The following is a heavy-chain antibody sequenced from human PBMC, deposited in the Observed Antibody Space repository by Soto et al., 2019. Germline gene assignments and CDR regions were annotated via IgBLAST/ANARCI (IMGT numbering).Heavy chain of an antibody. Sequence: QVQLVQSGAEVKKPGASVKVSCKASGYTFTSYDINWVRQATGQGLEYLGWMNPNSGNTAYVQKFQGRVTMTWDTSXXTAYMELSSLRSEDTAVYFGARGIKYGAYSRWFDPWGQGTLVTVSS. CDR3: ARGIKYGAYSRWFDP. CDR2: MNPNSGNT. D-gene: IGHD4-17*01. CDR1: GYTFTSYD. J-gene: IGHJ5*02. V-gene: IGHV1-8*01.